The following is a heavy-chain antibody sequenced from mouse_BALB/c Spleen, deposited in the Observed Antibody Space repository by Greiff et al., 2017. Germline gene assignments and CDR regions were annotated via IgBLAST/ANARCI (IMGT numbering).Heavy chain of an antibody. CDR2: ISYSGST. CDR3: AVYRYDDVAWFAY. D-gene: IGHD2-14*01. Sequence: EVQLQQSGPGLVKPSQSLSLTCTVTGYSITSDYAWNWIRQFPGNKLEWMGYISYSGSTSYNPSLKSRISITRDTSKNQFFLQLNSVTTEDTATYYCAVYRYDDVAWFAYWGQGTLVTVSA. J-gene: IGHJ3*01. V-gene: IGHV3-2*02. CDR1: GYSITSDYA.